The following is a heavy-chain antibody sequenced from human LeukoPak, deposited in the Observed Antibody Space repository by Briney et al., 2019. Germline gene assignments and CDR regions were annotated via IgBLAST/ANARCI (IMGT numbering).Heavy chain of an antibody. J-gene: IGHJ6*03. CDR3: ARAISGSFYYYYMDV. CDR2: INPSGGST. CDR1: GYTFTSYY. V-gene: IGHV1-46*01. Sequence: ASVKVSCKASGYTFTSYYMHWVRQAPGQGLEWMGIINPSGGSTSYAQKFQGRVTMTRDTSTSTVYMELSSLRSEDTAVSYCARAISGSFYYYYMDVWGKGTTVTVSS. D-gene: IGHD6-13*01.